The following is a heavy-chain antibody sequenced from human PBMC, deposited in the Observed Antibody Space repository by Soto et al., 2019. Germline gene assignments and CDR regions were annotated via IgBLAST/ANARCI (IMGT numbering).Heavy chain of an antibody. D-gene: IGHD3-16*01. CDR3: ARGGYYDNTWGKLSHYGLDV. CDR1: GYALIRYG. J-gene: IGHJ6*02. CDR2: ISPYNDYT. V-gene: IGHV1-18*01. Sequence: ASVTVSCKDSGYALIRYGITWVRQDHGQGLEWMGWISPYNDYTIYAQKLQGRVTMTTDTSTRTVYLDLRSLKSDDTAVYYCARGGYYDNTWGKLSHYGLDVWGQGTSVTVS.